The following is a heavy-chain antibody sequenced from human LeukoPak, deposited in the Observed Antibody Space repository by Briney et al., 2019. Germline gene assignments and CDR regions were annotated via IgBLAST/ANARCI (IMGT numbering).Heavy chain of an antibody. CDR2: IYSGGST. V-gene: IGHV3-66*02. J-gene: IGHJ3*02. D-gene: IGHD6-6*01. Sequence: PGGSLRLSCAASGFTVSSNYMSWVRQAPGKGLEWVSVIYSGGSTYYADSVKGRFTISRDNSKNTLYLQMNSLRAEDTAVYYCARDVAGSSSSVYDAFDIWGQGTMVTVSS. CDR3: ARDVAGSSSSVYDAFDI. CDR1: GFTVSSNY.